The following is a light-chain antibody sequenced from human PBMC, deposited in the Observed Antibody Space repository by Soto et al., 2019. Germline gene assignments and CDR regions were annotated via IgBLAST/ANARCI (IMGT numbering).Light chain of an antibody. CDR2: KAS. V-gene: IGKV1-5*03. CDR3: QQYNSYWT. J-gene: IGKJ1*01. Sequence: DIQMTQSPSTLSASVGDRVTITCRASQSISIWLAWYQQKPGKAPKLLIYKASSLASGVPSRFSGSGSGTEFTLTISSLQPDDVATYYCQQYNSYWTFGQGTKVEIK. CDR1: QSISIW.